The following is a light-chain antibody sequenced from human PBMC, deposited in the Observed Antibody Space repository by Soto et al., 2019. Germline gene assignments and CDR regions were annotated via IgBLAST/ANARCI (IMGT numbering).Light chain of an antibody. CDR2: DIS. CDR1: DSDIGTYNY. CDR3: CSFAGSYTGA. V-gene: IGLV2-11*01. J-gene: IGLJ2*01. Sequence: QSVLTQPRSVSGSPGQSVTISCTGTDSDIGTYNYISWYQQHPGNAPKLMIYDISKRPSGVPDRFSGSKSGNTASLTISGLQAEDEAEYHCCSFAGSYTGAFGGGTKVTVL.